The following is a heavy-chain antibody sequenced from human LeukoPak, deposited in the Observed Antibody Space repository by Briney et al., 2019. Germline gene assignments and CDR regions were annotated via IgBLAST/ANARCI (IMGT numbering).Heavy chain of an antibody. Sequence: GASVKVSCKASGYTFIDYYIHWLRQAPGQGLEWMGRINPNSGGTNHAQKFQGRVTMTRDTSISTAYMDLSRLRSDDTAVYYCAREATGGSGYTFDYWGQGTLVTVSS. J-gene: IGHJ4*02. CDR3: AREATGGSGYTFDY. CDR2: INPNSGGT. CDR1: GYTFIDYY. D-gene: IGHD3-22*01. V-gene: IGHV1-2*06.